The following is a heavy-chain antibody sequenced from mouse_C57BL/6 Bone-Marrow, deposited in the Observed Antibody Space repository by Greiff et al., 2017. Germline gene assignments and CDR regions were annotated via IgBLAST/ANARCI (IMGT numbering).Heavy chain of an antibody. V-gene: IGHV1-50*01. CDR3: ARSGYYGSSYSWFAY. D-gene: IGHD1-1*01. CDR1: GYTFTSYW. J-gene: IGHJ3*01. CDR2: IDPSDSYT. Sequence: QVQLQQPGAELVKPGASVKLSCKASGYTFTSYWMQWVKQRPGPGLEWIGEIDPSDSYTNYNQKFKGKATLTVDTASSTAYMPLSSLTSEDSAVYYCARSGYYGSSYSWFAYWGQGTLVTVSA.